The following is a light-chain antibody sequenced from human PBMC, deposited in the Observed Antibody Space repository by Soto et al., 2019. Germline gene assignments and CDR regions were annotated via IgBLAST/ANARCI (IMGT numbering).Light chain of an antibody. CDR1: QSVLSSSNNKNC. CDR2: WAS. V-gene: IGKV4-1*01. J-gene: IGKJ1*01. Sequence: DIVMTQSPDSLAVSLGERATINCKSSQSVLSSSNNKNCLAWYQQKPGQPPRLLIYWASTRESGVPDRFSGSGSGTDFTLTISSLQAEDVAVYYCQHYYSIPWTCGQGTKVEIK. CDR3: QHYYSIPWT.